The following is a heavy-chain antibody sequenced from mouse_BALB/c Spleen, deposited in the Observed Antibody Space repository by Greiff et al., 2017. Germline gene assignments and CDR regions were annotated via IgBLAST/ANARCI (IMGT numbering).Heavy chain of an antibody. D-gene: IGHD2-14*01. V-gene: IGHV2-6-7*01. CDR2: IWGDGST. CDR3: ARGDPKREGRYAWFAY. Sequence: VQLVESGPGLVAPSQSLSITCTVSGFSLTGYGVNWVRQPPGKGLEWLGMIWGDGSTDYNSALKSRLSISKDNSKSQVFLKMNSLQTDDTARYYGARGDPKREGRYAWFAYWGQGTLVTVSA. J-gene: IGHJ3*01. CDR1: GFSLTGYG.